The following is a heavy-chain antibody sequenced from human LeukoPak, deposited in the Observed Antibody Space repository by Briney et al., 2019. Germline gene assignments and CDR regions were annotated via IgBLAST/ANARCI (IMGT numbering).Heavy chain of an antibody. CDR2: IYTSGST. D-gene: IGHD6-6*01. CDR1: GGSISSGSYY. J-gene: IGHJ6*03. CDR3: ARDSKDSSSSNYYYYYMDV. V-gene: IGHV4-61*02. Sequence: SETLSLTCTVSGGSISSGSYYWSWIRQPAGKGLEWIGRIYTSGSTNYNPSLKSRVTISVDTSKNQFSLKLSSVTAADTAVYYCARDSKDSSSSNYYYYYMDVWGKGTTVTVSS.